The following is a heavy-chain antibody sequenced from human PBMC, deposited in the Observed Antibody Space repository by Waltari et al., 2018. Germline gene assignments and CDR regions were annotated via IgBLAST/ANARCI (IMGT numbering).Heavy chain of an antibody. Sequence: QLQLQESGPGLVKPSETLSLTCPVSGGSISSSRYYWGWIRQPPGKGLEWIGSIYYSGSTYYNPSLKSRVTISVDTSKNQFSLKLSSVTAADTAVYYCARHMIFRWDLGGRGTLVTVSS. CDR2: IYYSGST. CDR3: ARHMIFRWDL. CDR1: GGSISSSRYY. V-gene: IGHV4-39*01. J-gene: IGHJ2*01. D-gene: IGHD3-9*01.